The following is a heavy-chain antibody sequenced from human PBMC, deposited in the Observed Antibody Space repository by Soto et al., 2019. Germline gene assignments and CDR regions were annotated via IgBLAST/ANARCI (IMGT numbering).Heavy chain of an antibody. Sequence: PGGSLRLSCAASGFTFSSYWMSWVRQAPGKGLEWVANIKQDGSEKYYVDSVKGRFTISRDNAKNSLYLQMNSLRAEDTAVYYCATTRQARELQSPFDDWGQGTLVTVYS. CDR3: ATTRQARELQSPFDD. CDR2: IKQDGSEK. J-gene: IGHJ4*02. V-gene: IGHV3-7*03. CDR1: GFTFSSYW. D-gene: IGHD1-26*01.